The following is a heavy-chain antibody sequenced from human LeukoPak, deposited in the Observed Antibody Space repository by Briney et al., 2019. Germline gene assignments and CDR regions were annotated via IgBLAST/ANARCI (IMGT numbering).Heavy chain of an antibody. CDR3: ARQSTIAARRARAFDI. CDR2: MNPNSGNT. V-gene: IGHV1-8*03. Sequence: ASVKVSCKASGYTFTSYDINWVRQATGQGLEWMGWMNPNSGNTGYAQKFQDRVTITRNTSISTAYMELSSLRSEDTAVYYCARQSTIAARRARAFDIWGQGTMVTVSS. CDR1: GYTFTSYD. D-gene: IGHD6-6*01. J-gene: IGHJ3*02.